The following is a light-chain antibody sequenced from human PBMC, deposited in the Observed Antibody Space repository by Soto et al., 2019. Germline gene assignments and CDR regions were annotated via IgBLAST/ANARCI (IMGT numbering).Light chain of an antibody. V-gene: IGLV2-11*01. Sequence: QSALTQPRSVSGSPGQSVTISCTGTSSDVGGYNYVSWYQQHPGKAPKLIIYDVSKRPSGVPDRFSGSKSGNTASLTISGHEAEDEDDYYCCSYAGTLGVFGGGTKLTVL. CDR3: CSYAGTLGV. CDR2: DVS. CDR1: SSDVGGYNY. J-gene: IGLJ2*01.